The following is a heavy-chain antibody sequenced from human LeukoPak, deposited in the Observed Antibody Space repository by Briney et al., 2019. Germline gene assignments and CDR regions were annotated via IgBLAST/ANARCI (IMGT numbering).Heavy chain of an antibody. CDR1: GGSISSSSYS. J-gene: IGHJ4*02. CDR3: ARAVSGRFDY. D-gene: IGHD6-19*01. V-gene: IGHV4-61*05. Sequence: SETLSLTCTVSGGSISSSSYSWGWIRQPPGKGLEWTGYIYCSGSTNYNPSLKSRVTISVDTSKNQFSLKLSSVTAADTAIYYCARAVSGRFDYWGQGTLVTVSS. CDR2: IYCSGST.